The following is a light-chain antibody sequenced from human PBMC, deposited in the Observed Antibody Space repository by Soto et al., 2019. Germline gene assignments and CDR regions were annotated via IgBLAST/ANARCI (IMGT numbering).Light chain of an antibody. CDR3: CSYAGSYTYV. CDR1: SSDVGGYNS. J-gene: IGLJ1*01. Sequence: QSALTQARSVSGSPGQSVTISCTGTSSDVGGYNSVSWYQQLPGKAPKLMIYDVSKRPSGVPGRFSASRSGNTASLTISGLQAEDEADYYCCSYAGSYTYVFGTGTKVTVL. V-gene: IGLV2-11*01. CDR2: DVS.